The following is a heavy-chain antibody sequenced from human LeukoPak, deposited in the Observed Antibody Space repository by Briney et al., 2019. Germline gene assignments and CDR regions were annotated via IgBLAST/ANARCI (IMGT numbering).Heavy chain of an antibody. CDR3: ARELPPVVNFYFDS. D-gene: IGHD3-22*01. CDR2: IWYDGSDK. V-gene: IGHV3-33*01. CDR1: GFTFSRYG. J-gene: IGHJ4*02. Sequence: PGGSLRLSCAASGFTFSRYGMHWVRQAPGKGLEWVAVIWYDGSDKYYADSVKGRFSISRDNSKNTLYLQMNSLRAEDTAAYYCARELPPVVNFYFDSWGQGTLVTVSS.